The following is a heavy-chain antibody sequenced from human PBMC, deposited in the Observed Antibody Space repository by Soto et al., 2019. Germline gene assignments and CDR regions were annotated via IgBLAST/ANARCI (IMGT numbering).Heavy chain of an antibody. CDR2: ISYSVST. CDR1: GVSISSGNYS. CDR3: ARGPPLGY. Sequence: SETRSLTCTVSGVSISSGNYSWSWIRQPPGKGLEWIGFISYSVSTYYNPSLKSRVTISVDTSKNQFSLKLNFVTAADTAVYYCARGPPLGYWGQATLVTVSS. J-gene: IGHJ4*02. V-gene: IGHV4-30-4*01.